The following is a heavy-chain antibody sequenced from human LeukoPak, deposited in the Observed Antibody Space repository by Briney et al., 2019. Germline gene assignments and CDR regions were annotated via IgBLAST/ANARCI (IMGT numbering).Heavy chain of an antibody. Sequence: ASVKVSCKASGYTFTGHYLNWLRQAPGRGLEWMGRINPNSGDTKYADKFLGRVIMTRDTFTSTAYLELNGLRSDDTASYYCARDMWELPSDYYYDFWGQGTLVTVSS. CDR2: INPNSGDT. J-gene: IGHJ4*02. V-gene: IGHV1-2*06. CDR3: ARDMWELPSDYYYDF. CDR1: GYTFTGHY. D-gene: IGHD1-26*01.